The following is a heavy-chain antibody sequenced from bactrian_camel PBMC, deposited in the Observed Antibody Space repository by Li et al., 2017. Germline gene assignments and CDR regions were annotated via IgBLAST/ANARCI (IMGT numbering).Heavy chain of an antibody. J-gene: IGHJ4*01. V-gene: IGHV3S1*01. D-gene: IGHD7*01. CDR1: GYTSSGNC. CDR2: IYSGGLNI. Sequence: HVQLVESGGDSVQAGGSLRLSCAASGYTSSGNCMGWFRQAPGKEREAVAAIYSGGLNIYLSDSVKGRFTISRDSAKNTLYLQMNSLKTEDTAMYYCAAKWSTGGRWQDQNMWNYWGQGTQVTVS. CDR3: AAKWSTGGRWQDQNMWNY.